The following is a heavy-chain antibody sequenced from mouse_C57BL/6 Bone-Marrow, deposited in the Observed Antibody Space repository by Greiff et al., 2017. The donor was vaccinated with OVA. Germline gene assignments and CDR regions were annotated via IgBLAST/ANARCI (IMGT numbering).Heavy chain of an antibody. Sequence: QVQLQQPGAELVKPGASVKLSCKASGYTSTSYWMHWVKQRPGQGLEWIGMIHPNSGSTNYNEKFKSKATLTVDKSSSTAYMQLSSLTSEDSAVYYCAKGGQLRLHAMDYWGQGTSVTVSS. J-gene: IGHJ4*01. CDR2: IHPNSGST. CDR1: GYTSTSYW. V-gene: IGHV1-64*01. CDR3: AKGGQLRLHAMDY. D-gene: IGHD3-2*02.